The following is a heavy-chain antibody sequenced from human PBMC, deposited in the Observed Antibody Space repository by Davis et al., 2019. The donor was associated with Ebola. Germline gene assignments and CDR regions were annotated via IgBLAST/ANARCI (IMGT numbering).Heavy chain of an antibody. Sequence: GGSLRLSCAASGFIFRSYVMSWVRQAPGKGLEWVANIQTDGSEEHYVDSVKGRFTMSRDNAKNSLYLQLDSLRDDDTAVYYCARQQMATSYWSFDLWGRGTLVTVSS. D-gene: IGHD5-24*01. CDR2: IQTDGSEE. CDR3: ARQQMATSYWSFDL. V-gene: IGHV3-7*01. CDR1: GFIFRSYV. J-gene: IGHJ2*01.